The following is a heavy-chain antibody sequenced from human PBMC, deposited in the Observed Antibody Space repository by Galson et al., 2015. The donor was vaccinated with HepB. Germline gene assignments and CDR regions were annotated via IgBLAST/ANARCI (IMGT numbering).Heavy chain of an antibody. CDR2: INPNSGGT. D-gene: IGHD1-26*01. CDR1: GYTFTGYY. J-gene: IGHJ4*02. CDR3: ARGAYSGRHIPERDFDY. Sequence: SVKVSCKASGYTFTGYYMHWVRQAPGQGLEWMGWINPNSGGTNYAQKFQGWVTMTRDTSISTAYMELSRLRSDDTAVYYCARGAYSGRHIPERDFDYWGQGTLVTVSS. V-gene: IGHV1-2*04.